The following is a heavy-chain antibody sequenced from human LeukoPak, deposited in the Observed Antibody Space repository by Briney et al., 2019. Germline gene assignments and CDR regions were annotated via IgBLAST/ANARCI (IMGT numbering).Heavy chain of an antibody. CDR3: AKAGITIFGVAHPYYFDY. Sequence: PGGSLRLSCAASGFTFSSYSMNWVRQAPGKGLEWVSYISSSSSTIYYADAVKGRFTISRDNSKNTLYLQMNSLRAEDTAVYYCAKAGITIFGVAHPYYFDYWGQGTLVTVSS. J-gene: IGHJ4*02. CDR1: GFTFSSYS. V-gene: IGHV3-48*01. D-gene: IGHD3-3*01. CDR2: ISSSSSTI.